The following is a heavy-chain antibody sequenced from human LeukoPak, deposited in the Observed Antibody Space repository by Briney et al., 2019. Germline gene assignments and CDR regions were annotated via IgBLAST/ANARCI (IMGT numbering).Heavy chain of an antibody. CDR2: ISAYNGNT. CDR3: ARVSVAVPDY. J-gene: IGHJ4*02. Sequence: ASVKVSCKASGYTFTNYAMHWVRQAPGQGLEWMGWISAYNGNTNYAQKLQGRVTMTTDTSTSTAYMELRSLRSDDTAVYYCARVSVAVPDYWGQGTLVTVSS. CDR1: GYTFTNYA. D-gene: IGHD6-19*01. V-gene: IGHV1-18*04.